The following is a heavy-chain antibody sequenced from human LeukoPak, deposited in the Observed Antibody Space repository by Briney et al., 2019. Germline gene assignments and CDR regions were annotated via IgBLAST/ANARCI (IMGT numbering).Heavy chain of an antibody. CDR1: GFTFKKYA. CDR2: ITGSGGDT. Sequence: GGSLRLSCAASGFTFKKYAMSWVRQAPGKVLEWVSAITGSGGDTYHADSVKGRLTISRDNSKNTLYLQMNSLRAEDTAVYYCAKGSRDSRPYYFDFWGQGTLVTVSS. D-gene: IGHD3-10*01. J-gene: IGHJ4*02. CDR3: AKGSRDSRPYYFDF. V-gene: IGHV3-23*01.